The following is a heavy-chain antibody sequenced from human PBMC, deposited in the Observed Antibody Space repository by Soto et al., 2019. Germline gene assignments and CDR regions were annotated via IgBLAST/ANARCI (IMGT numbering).Heavy chain of an antibody. CDR3: AGHGYAEYISSWFDS. V-gene: IGHV4-59*08. CDR1: GGSISSYF. D-gene: IGHD6-13*01. CDR2: IYDSGNT. Sequence: QVQLQESGPGLVKPSETLSLTCTVSGGSISSYFWSWIRQPPGKGLEWIGYIYDSGNTNYNPSLNSRVTISVHTSENQFSLRLTSVTAADTAVYYCAGHGYAEYISSWFDSWGQGPLVTVSS. J-gene: IGHJ5*01.